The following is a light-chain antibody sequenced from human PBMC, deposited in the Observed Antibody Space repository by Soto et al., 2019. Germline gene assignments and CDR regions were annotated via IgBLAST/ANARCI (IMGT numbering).Light chain of an antibody. V-gene: IGKV1-39*01. CDR1: QTIMTY. CDR2: AAS. CDR3: QQSYNSPQT. J-gene: IGKJ1*01. Sequence: IQMTQSPSSLSASVGDEVTITCRASQTIMTYLNWYQLKPGKPPRLLIYAASSLQSGVPSRFSGSGSGTDFTLTISSLQPEDFATYSCQQSYNSPQTCGRGTKVEIK.